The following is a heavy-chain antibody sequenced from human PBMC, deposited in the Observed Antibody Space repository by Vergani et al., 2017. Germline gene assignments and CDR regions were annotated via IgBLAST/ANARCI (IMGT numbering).Heavy chain of an antibody. Sequence: EVQLLESGGDLVQPGGSLRLSCAASGFTFIMHAMSWVRQAPGKGLEWVSTLSASDRRTHYADSVKGRFTISRDNSKNTLFVHMNSLRPEDTAVYYCAKVGRSEVAGTFGAFDIWGQGTMVTVSS. CDR1: GFTFIMHA. V-gene: IGHV3-23*01. J-gene: IGHJ3*02. CDR2: LSASDRRT. D-gene: IGHD6-19*01. CDR3: AKVGRSEVAGTFGAFDI.